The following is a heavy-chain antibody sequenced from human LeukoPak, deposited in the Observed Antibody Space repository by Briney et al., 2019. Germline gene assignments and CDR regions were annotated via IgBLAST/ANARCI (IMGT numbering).Heavy chain of an antibody. CDR3: ATEFLRCSSNNCARGH. CDR2: FDLEDGET. V-gene: IGHV1-24*01. Sequence: ASVKVSCKVSGYTLTELSMHWVRRAPGKGLEWMGGFDLEDGETIYAQKFQGRVTMSEDTSTDTAYMELRSLRSEDTAVYYCATEFLRCSSNNCARGHWGQGTLVTVSS. CDR1: GYTLTELS. J-gene: IGHJ4*02. D-gene: IGHD2-2*01.